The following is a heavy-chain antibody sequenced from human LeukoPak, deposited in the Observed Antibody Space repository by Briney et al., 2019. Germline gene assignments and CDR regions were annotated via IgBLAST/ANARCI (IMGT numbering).Heavy chain of an antibody. D-gene: IGHD6-13*01. Sequence: PSETLSLTCIVTGGSIRSDYWSWIRQPPGKGLEWIGYIYYSGSTNYNPSLKSRVTISVDTSKNQFSLKLSSVTAADTAVYYCARDRVAAAGWGFDPWGQGTLVTVSS. J-gene: IGHJ5*02. CDR1: GGSIRSDY. V-gene: IGHV4-59*12. CDR3: ARDRVAAAGWGFDP. CDR2: IYYSGST.